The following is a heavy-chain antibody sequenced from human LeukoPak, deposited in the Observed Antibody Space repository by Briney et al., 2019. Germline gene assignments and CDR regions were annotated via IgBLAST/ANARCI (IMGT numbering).Heavy chain of an antibody. CDR3: ASAQSYDSSGYDY. Sequence: PSQTLSLTCTVSGGSISSGSYYWSWIRQPAGKGLEWIGRIYTSGSTNYNPSLKSRVTISVDTSKNQFSLKLSSVTAADTAVYYCASAQSYDSSGYDYWGQGTLVTVSS. CDR2: IYTSGST. J-gene: IGHJ4*02. CDR1: GGSISSGSYY. D-gene: IGHD3-22*01. V-gene: IGHV4-61*02.